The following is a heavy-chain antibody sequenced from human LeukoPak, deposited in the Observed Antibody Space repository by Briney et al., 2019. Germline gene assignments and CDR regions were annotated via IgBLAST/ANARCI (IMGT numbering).Heavy chain of an antibody. CDR3: ARANPAYYDSSGYHPYFDY. CDR1: GGSISSYY. V-gene: IGHV4-59*01. D-gene: IGHD3-22*01. CDR2: IYYSGST. J-gene: IGHJ4*02. Sequence: PSETLSLTCTVSGGSISSYYWSWIRQPPGKGLEWIGYIYYSGSTNYNPSLKSRVTISVDTSKNQFSLKLSSVTAADTAVYYCARANPAYYDSSGYHPYFDYWGQGTLVTVSS.